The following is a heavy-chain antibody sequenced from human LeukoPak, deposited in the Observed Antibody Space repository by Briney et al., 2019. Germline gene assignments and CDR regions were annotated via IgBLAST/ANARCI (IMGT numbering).Heavy chain of an antibody. CDR1: GGSISSYY. Sequence: PSETLSLTCTVSGGSISSYYWSWIRQPPGKGLEWIGCIYYSGSTNYNPSLKSRVTISVDTSKNQFSLKLSSVTAADTAVYYCARLRDPVVAATPQNYYYGMDVWGQGTTVTVSS. D-gene: IGHD2-15*01. CDR3: ARLRDPVVAATPQNYYYGMDV. CDR2: IYYSGST. V-gene: IGHV4-59*08. J-gene: IGHJ6*02.